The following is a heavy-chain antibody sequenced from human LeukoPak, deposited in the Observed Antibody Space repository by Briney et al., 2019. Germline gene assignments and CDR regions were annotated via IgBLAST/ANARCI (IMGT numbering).Heavy chain of an antibody. CDR2: ISGSGGST. CDR1: GFTFSGYA. J-gene: IGHJ4*02. D-gene: IGHD3-10*01. CDR3: AKETVRGGGLDY. V-gene: IGHV3-23*01. Sequence: HPGGSLRLSCAASGFTFSGYAMGWVRQAPGKGLEWVSAISGSGGSTYYADSVKGRFTISRDNSKNTLYLQMNSLRAEDTAVYYCAKETVRGGGLDYWGQGTLVTVSS.